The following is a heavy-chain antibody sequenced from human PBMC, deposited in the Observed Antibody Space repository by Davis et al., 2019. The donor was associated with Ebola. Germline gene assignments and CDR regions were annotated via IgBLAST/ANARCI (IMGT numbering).Heavy chain of an antibody. CDR2: IYYSGST. D-gene: IGHD4-17*01. V-gene: IGHV4-59*12. Sequence: PGGSLRLSCTVSGGSISSYYWSWIRQPPGKGLEWIGYIYYSGSTNYNPSLKSRVTISVDTSKNQFSLQLRSVTAADTAVYYCARSPGGHGDYVASWIGYFDYWGQGTLVTVSS. CDR3: ARSPGGHGDYVASWIGYFDY. CDR1: GGSISSYY. J-gene: IGHJ4*02.